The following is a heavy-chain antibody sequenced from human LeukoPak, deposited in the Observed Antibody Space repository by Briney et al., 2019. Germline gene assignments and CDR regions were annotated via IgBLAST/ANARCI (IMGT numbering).Heavy chain of an antibody. D-gene: IGHD6-6*01. Sequence: KTSETLSLTCTVSGGSISSSSYYWGWIRQPPGKGLEWIGSIYYSGSTYYNPSLKSRVTTSVDTSKNQFSLKLSSVTAADTAVYYCARHSSSGGGYFDYWGQGTLVTVSS. J-gene: IGHJ4*02. V-gene: IGHV4-39*01. CDR2: IYYSGST. CDR3: ARHSSSGGGYFDY. CDR1: GGSISSSSYY.